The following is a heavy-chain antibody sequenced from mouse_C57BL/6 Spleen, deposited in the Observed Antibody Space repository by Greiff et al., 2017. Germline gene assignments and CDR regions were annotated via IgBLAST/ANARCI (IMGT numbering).Heavy chain of an antibody. D-gene: IGHD1-1*01. J-gene: IGHJ2*01. CDR1: GYAFSSSW. Sequence: VQRVESGPELVKPGASVKISCKASGYAFSSSWMNWVKQRPGKGLEWIGRIYPGDGDTNYNGKFKGKATLTADKSSSTAYMQLSSLTSEDSAVYFCARSGVTTVLDYWGQGTTLTVSS. CDR2: IYPGDGDT. CDR3: ARSGVTTVLDY. V-gene: IGHV1-82*01.